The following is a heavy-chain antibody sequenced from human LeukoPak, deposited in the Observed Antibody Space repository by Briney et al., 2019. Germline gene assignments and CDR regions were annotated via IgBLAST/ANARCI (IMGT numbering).Heavy chain of an antibody. V-gene: IGHV3-53*01. CDR1: GFVVSNNY. J-gene: IGHJ4*02. D-gene: IGHD3-10*01. Sequence: GGSLRLPCAASGFVVSNNYLAWVRQAPGEGLEWVSFMYSDNNIYYADSVKGRFAISRDNSKNTFYLQMNSLRVEDTAIYYCARGILGLIPIDYWGQGTLVTVSS. CDR3: ARGILGLIPIDY. CDR2: MYSDNNI.